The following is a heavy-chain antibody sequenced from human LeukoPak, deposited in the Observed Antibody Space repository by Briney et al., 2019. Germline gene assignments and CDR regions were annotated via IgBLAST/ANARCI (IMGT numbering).Heavy chain of an antibody. CDR2: IIPIFGIA. V-gene: IGHV1-69*13. CDR3: ADVGYSGSSGAFDI. CDR1: GGTFSSYA. J-gene: IGHJ3*02. Sequence: SVKVSCKASGGTFSSYAISWVRQAPGQGLEWMGGIIPIFGIANYAQKFQGRVTITADESTSTACMELSSLRSEDTAVYYCADVGYSGSSGAFDIWGQGTMVTVSS. D-gene: IGHD1-26*01.